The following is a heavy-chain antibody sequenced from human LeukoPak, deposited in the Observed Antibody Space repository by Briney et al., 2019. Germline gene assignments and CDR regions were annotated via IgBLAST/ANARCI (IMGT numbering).Heavy chain of an antibody. J-gene: IGHJ4*02. Sequence: GGSLRLSCVVSGFTFSNYGMHWVRQAPGKGLEWVAVIWYDGSNKYYADSVKGRFTISRDNSKNMLYLQMNTLRAEDTAVYYCARDPPINGSPLDCWGQGTLVTVSS. CDR1: GFTFSNYG. CDR2: IWYDGSNK. V-gene: IGHV3-33*01. D-gene: IGHD1-26*01. CDR3: ARDPPINGSPLDC.